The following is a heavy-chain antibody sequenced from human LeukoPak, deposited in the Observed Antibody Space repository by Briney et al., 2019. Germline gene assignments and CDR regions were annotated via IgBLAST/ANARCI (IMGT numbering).Heavy chain of an antibody. CDR3: ASLYYGGFDY. V-gene: IGHV4-30-2*01. CDR2: IYHSGST. J-gene: IGHJ4*02. CDR1: GGSISSGGYS. Sequence: TSSETLSLTCAVSGGSISSGGYSWSWIRQPPGKGLEWIGYIYHSGSTYYNPSLKSRVTISVDRSKNQFSLKLSSVTAADTAVYYCASLYYGGFDYWGQGTLVTVSS. D-gene: IGHD4-23*01.